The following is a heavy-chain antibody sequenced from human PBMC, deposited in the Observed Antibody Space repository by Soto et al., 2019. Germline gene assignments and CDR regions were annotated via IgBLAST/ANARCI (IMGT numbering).Heavy chain of an antibody. J-gene: IGHJ3*02. Sequence: SQTLSLTCAISRDSVSSNSAAWNWIRQSPSRGLEWLGRTYYRSKWYNDYAVSVKSRITINPDTSKNQFSLQLNSVTPEDTAVYYCARPVGVVVAARDAAFDIWGQGTMVTVSS. CDR3: ARPVGVVVAARDAAFDI. D-gene: IGHD2-15*01. CDR1: RDSVSSNSAA. V-gene: IGHV6-1*01. CDR2: TYYRSKWYN.